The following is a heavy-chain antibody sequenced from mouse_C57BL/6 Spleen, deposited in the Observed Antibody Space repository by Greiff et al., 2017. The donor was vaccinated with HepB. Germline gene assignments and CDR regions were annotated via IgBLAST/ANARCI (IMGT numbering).Heavy chain of an antibody. Sequence: ESGPGLVKPSQSLSLTCSVTGYSITSGYYWNWIRQFPGNKLEWMGYISYDGSNNYNPSLKNRISITRDTSKNQFFLKLNSVTTEDTATYYCAREGPRKDFDYCGQGTTLTVSS. CDR3: AREGPRKDFDY. J-gene: IGHJ2*01. V-gene: IGHV3-6*01. CDR1: GYSITSGYY. CDR2: ISYDGSN.